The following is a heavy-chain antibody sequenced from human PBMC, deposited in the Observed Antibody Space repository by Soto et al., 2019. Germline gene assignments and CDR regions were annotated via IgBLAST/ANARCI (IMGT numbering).Heavy chain of an antibody. J-gene: IGHJ4*02. Sequence: GGSLRLSCAASGFTFSNYWMHWVRQAPGKGLMWVSRINTDGSSTTYADSVKGRFAISRDNAKNTLYLQMNSLRAEDTAVFYFASTGYYYDTRGYDFDYWGQGILVTVSS. V-gene: IGHV3-74*01. CDR3: ASTGYYYDTRGYDFDY. D-gene: IGHD3-22*01. CDR1: GFTFSNYW. CDR2: INTDGSST.